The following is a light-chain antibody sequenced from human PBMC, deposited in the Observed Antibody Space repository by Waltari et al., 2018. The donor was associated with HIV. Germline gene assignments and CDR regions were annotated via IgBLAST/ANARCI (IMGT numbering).Light chain of an antibody. CDR3: ISYTGTSTWV. Sequence: QSALTQPASVSGSPGQSITISCRGVSNDVSGYNFVSWFQQHPGKAPKLMIYGVTKRPSGVSSRFSGSKSSSTASLTISGLQAEDEADYYCISYTGTSTWVFGGGTKLTVL. CDR1: SNDVSGYNF. V-gene: IGLV2-14*01. J-gene: IGLJ3*02. CDR2: GVT.